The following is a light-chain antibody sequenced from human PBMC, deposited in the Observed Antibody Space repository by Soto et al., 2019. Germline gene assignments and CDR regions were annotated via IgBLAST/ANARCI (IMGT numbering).Light chain of an antibody. CDR1: QGISSY. CDR3: QQFNTSPWT. V-gene: IGKV1-8*01. Sequence: AIRMTQSPSSFSASTGDRVTITCLASQGISSYLAWYQQKPGKAPKLLIYAASTLQSGVPSRFSGSGSGTEFTLTISSLQPDDFATYYCQQFNTSPWTFGQGTKV. CDR2: AAS. J-gene: IGKJ1*01.